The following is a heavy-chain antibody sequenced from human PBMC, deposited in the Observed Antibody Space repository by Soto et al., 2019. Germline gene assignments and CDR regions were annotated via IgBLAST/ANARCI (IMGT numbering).Heavy chain of an antibody. CDR2: ISAYNGNT. Sequence: ASVKVSCKASGYTFTSYGISWVRQAPGQGLEWMGWISAYNGNTNYAQKLQGRVTMTTDTSTSTAYMELRSLRSDDTAVYFCVRAERITMIVVVVDDAFDIWGQGTMVTVSS. V-gene: IGHV1-18*01. CDR3: VRAERITMIVVVVDDAFDI. D-gene: IGHD3-22*01. J-gene: IGHJ3*02. CDR1: GYTFTSYG.